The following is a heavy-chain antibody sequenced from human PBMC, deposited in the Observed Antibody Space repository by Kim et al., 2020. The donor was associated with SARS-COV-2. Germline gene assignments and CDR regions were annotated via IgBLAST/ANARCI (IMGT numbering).Heavy chain of an antibody. D-gene: IGHD1-26*01. J-gene: IGHJ4*02. V-gene: IGHV3-7*03. CDR2: IKQDGSEK. CDR3: ARDYYGSYST. CDR1: VFTFSSYW. Sequence: GGSLRLSCAASVFTFSSYWMSWVRQAPGKGLEWVANIKQDGSEKYYVDSVKGRFTISRDNAKNSLYLQMNSLRAEDTAVYYCARDYYGSYSTWGQGTLVTVSS.